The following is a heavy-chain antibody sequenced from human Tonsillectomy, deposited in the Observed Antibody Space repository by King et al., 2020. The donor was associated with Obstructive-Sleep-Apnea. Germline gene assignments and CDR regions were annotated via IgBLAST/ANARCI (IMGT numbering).Heavy chain of an antibody. CDR2: LNHSGST. Sequence: VQLQQWGAGLLKPSETLSLTCAVFGGSFSDYFWSWIRQPPGKGLEWMGELNHSGSTNYNPSLKSRVTISVDTSKNQFSLKLNSVTAADTAVYYCARGSGAAAVNWFDPWGQGTLVTVSS. CDR3: ARGSGAAAVNWFDP. CDR1: GGSFSDYF. J-gene: IGHJ5*02. V-gene: IGHV4-34*01. D-gene: IGHD6-13*01.